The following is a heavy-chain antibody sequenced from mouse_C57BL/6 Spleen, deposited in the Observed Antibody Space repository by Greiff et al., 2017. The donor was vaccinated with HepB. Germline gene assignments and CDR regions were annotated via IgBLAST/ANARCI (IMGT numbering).Heavy chain of an antibody. J-gene: IGHJ2*01. CDR1: GYSFTGYY. CDR2: INPSTGGT. Sequence: EVQLQQSGPELVKPGASVKISCKASGYSFTGYYMNWVKQSPEKSLEWIGEINPSTGGTTYNQKFKAKATLTVDKSSSTAYMQLKSLTSEDSAVYDCARGNTTVPFDYWGQGTTLTVSS. D-gene: IGHD1-1*01. V-gene: IGHV1-42*01. CDR3: ARGNTTVPFDY.